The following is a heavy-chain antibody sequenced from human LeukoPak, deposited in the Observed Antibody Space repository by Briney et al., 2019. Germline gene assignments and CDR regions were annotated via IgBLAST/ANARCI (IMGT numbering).Heavy chain of an antibody. CDR3: ASLPRAYTKFDY. J-gene: IGHJ4*02. Sequence: SETLSLTCSVSGYSISSGYYWGWIRPPPGKGLELTGNIYFTGSTYYNPSLKSRVTISVDTSKNQFSLKLRYVTAADTAVYYCASLPRAYTKFDYWGQGTLVTVSS. D-gene: IGHD4-11*01. V-gene: IGHV4-38-2*01. CDR1: GYSISSGYY. CDR2: IYFTGST.